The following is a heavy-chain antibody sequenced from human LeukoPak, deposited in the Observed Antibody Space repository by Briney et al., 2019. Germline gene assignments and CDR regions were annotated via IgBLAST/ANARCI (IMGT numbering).Heavy chain of an antibody. J-gene: IGHJ6*02. CDR3: ARGDDIVVVPAARYYYYYGMDV. Sequence: GASVKVSCKASGYTFTNYYMHWVRQAPGQGLEWMGIINPSGGSTSYAQKFQGRVTMTRDTSTSTVYMELSSLRSEDTAVYYCARGDDIVVVPAARYYYYYGMDVWGQGTTVTVSS. V-gene: IGHV1-46*01. CDR1: GYTFTNYY. CDR2: INPSGGST. D-gene: IGHD2-2*01.